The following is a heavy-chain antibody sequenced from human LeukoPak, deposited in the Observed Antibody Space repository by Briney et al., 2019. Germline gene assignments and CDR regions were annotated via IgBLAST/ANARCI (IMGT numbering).Heavy chain of an antibody. Sequence: GGSLRLSCAASGFTFSSYAMSWVRQAQGEGLEWVSAISGSGGSTYYADSVKGRFTISRDNSKNTLYLQMNSLRAEDTAVYYCAKPDKSQVLLWFGELFAYWGQGTLVTVSS. D-gene: IGHD3-10*01. V-gene: IGHV3-23*01. CDR3: AKPDKSQVLLWFGELFAY. CDR2: ISGSGGST. J-gene: IGHJ4*02. CDR1: GFTFSSYA.